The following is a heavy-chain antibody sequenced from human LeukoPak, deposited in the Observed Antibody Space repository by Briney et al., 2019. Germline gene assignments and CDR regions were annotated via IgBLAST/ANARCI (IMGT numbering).Heavy chain of an antibody. CDR1: GGSISGYY. V-gene: IGHV4-59*08. CDR3: VRGHYGSGTGTYSH. Sequence: KPSETLSLTCTVSGGSISGYYWTWIRQPPGKGLEWIGCLYSGSTNYNPSLKSRVTISVDTSRNQFSLKLSSVTAADTAVYYCVRGHYGSGTGTYSHWGQGTLVTVSS. J-gene: IGHJ4*02. CDR2: LYSGST. D-gene: IGHD3-10*01.